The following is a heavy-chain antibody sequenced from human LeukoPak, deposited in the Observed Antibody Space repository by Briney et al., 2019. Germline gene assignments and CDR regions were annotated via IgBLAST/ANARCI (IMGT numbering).Heavy chain of an antibody. CDR1: GFTFDDYA. CDR3: ARDPEIGDILTGPDFDY. J-gene: IGHJ4*02. D-gene: IGHD3-9*01. Sequence: PGGSLRLSCAASGFTFDDYAMHWVRQAPGKGLEWVSGISWNSGSIGYADSVKGRFTISRDNAKNSLYLQMNSLRAEDTAVYYCARDPEIGDILTGPDFDYWGQGTLVTVSS. V-gene: IGHV3-9*01. CDR2: ISWNSGSI.